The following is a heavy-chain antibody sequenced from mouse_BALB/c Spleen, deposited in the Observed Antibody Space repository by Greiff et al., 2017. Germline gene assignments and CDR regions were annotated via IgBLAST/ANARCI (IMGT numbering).Heavy chain of an antibody. Sequence: VQLQQSGPELVKPGASVKIPCKASGYTFTDYNMDWVKQSHGKSLEWIGDINPNNGGTIYNQKFKGKATLTVDKSSSTAYMELRSLTSEDTAVYYCARKYGNYVNYAMDYWGQGTSVTVSS. CDR2: INPNNGGT. J-gene: IGHJ4*01. CDR3: ARKYGNYVNYAMDY. CDR1: GYTFTDYN. V-gene: IGHV1-18*01. D-gene: IGHD2-10*02.